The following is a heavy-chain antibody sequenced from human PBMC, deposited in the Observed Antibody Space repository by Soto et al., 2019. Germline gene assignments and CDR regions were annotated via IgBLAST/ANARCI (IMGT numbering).Heavy chain of an antibody. J-gene: IGHJ4*02. CDR3: AKDWVGGSNKYYFEY. Sequence: PGGSLRLSCVASGFTFRDYGMHWVRQAPGKGLEWVAGISHHGLKEHYADSVKGRFPISRDNSKKTVYLQLNSLRGDDTAVYYCAKDWVGGSNKYYFEYWGQGTLVTVSS. D-gene: IGHD1-26*01. CDR1: GFTFRDYG. V-gene: IGHV3-30*18. CDR2: ISHHGLKE.